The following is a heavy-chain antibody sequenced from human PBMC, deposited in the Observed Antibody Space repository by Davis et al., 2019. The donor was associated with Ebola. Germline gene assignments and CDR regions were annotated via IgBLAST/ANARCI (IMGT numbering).Heavy chain of an antibody. CDR2: IIPIFGTA. V-gene: IGHV1-69*13. CDR3: ARDRGGDGYKTLYFDYGMDV. J-gene: IGHJ6*02. Sequence: AASVKVSCKASGGTFSSYAISWVRQAPGQGLEWMGRIIPIFGTANYAQKFQGRVTITADESTSTAYMELSSLRSEDTAVYYCARDRGGDGYKTLYFDYGMDVWGQGTTVTVSS. D-gene: IGHD5-24*01. CDR1: GGTFSSYA.